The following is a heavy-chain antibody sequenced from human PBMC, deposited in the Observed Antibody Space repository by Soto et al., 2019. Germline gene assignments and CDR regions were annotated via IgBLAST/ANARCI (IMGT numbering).Heavy chain of an antibody. CDR2: ISGSGGST. V-gene: IGHV3-23*01. J-gene: IGHJ4*02. D-gene: IGHD3-22*01. Sequence: GGSLRLSCAASGFTFSSYAMSWVRQAPGKGLEWVSAISGSGGSTYYADSVKGRFTISRDSSKNTLFLQMNSLRAEDTAVYYCAKDSYDSSGYYYYWGQGTLVTVSS. CDR3: AKDSYDSSGYYYY. CDR1: GFTFSSYA.